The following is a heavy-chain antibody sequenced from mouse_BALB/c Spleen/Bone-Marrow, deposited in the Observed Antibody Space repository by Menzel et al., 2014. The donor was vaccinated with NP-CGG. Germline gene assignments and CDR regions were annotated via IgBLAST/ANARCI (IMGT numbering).Heavy chain of an antibody. V-gene: IGHV14-4*02. CDR3: NARDYRYEGYAMDY. D-gene: IGHD2-14*01. Sequence: EVQLQQSGAELVRSGASVKLSCTASGFNIKDYYMHWVKQWPEQGLEWIGWIDPENGDTEYAPKFQGKATMTADTSSNTAYLQLSSLTSEDTAVYSCNARDYRYEGYAMDYWGQGTSVTVSS. CDR1: GFNIKDYY. J-gene: IGHJ4*01. CDR2: IDPENGDT.